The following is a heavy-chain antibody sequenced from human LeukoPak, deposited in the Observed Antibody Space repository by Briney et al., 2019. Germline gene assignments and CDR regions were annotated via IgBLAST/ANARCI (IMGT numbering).Heavy chain of an antibody. V-gene: IGHV1-8*01. CDR3: ARDRGVVAEGVLWYFDL. J-gene: IGHJ2*01. CDR2: MNPNSGNT. D-gene: IGHD2-15*01. CDR1: GYTFSSYD. Sequence: GASVKVSCKASGYTFSSYDINWVRQATGQGLEWMGWMNPNSGNTGYVEKFQGRVTMTRDTSTSTVYMELSSLRSEDTAVYYCARDRGVVAEGVLWYFDLWGRGTLVTVSS.